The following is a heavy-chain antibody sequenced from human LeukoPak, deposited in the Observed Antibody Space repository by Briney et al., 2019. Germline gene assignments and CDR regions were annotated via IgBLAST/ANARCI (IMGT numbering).Heavy chain of an antibody. Sequence: GGSLRLSCAASGFTFSSYSMNWVRQAPGKGLEWVSSITRSSIYIYYADSLKGRFTISRDNAKNSLYLQMNSLRAEDTAVYYCVRVRYDSSGFYSIFDYWGQGTLVTVSS. J-gene: IGHJ4*02. D-gene: IGHD3-22*01. CDR2: ITRSSIYI. V-gene: IGHV3-21*01. CDR3: VRVRYDSSGFYSIFDY. CDR1: GFTFSSYS.